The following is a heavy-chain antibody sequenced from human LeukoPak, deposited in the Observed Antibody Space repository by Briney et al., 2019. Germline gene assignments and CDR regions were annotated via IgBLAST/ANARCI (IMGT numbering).Heavy chain of an antibody. CDR2: ISAYNGNT. CDR3: ALIGDHAWFDP. V-gene: IGHV1-18*01. CDR1: GYTFTSYG. J-gene: IGHJ5*02. Sequence: ASVKVSCKASGYTFTSYGISWVRQAPGQGLEWMGWISAYNGNTNYAQKLQGRVTMTTDTSITTAYMELSTLRSDDTAVYYCALIGDHAWFDPWGQGTLVTVSS. D-gene: IGHD3-10*01.